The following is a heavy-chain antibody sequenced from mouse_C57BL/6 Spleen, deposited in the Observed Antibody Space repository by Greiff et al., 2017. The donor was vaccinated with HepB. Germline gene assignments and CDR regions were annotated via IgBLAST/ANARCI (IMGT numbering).Heavy chain of an antibody. CDR1: GYAFSSSW. J-gene: IGHJ4*01. CDR2: IYPGDGDT. CDR3: VCVSPCDYEGAMDY. D-gene: IGHD2-4*01. Sequence: VQLQQSGPELVKPGASVKISCKASGYAFSSSWMNWVKQRPGKGLEWIGRIYPGDGDTNYNGKFKGKATLTADKSSSTAYMQLSSLTSEDSAVYFCVCVSPCDYEGAMDYWGQGTSVTVSS. V-gene: IGHV1-82*01.